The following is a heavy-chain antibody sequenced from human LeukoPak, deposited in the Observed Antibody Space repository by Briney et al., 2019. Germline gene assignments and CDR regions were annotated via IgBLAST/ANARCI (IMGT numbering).Heavy chain of an antibody. CDR2: IFTRGGT. V-gene: IGHV4-61*02. Sequence: SETLSLTCTGSGGSISSDGYYWTWLRQPAGKGLEWIGRIFTRGGTNYNPSLKSRVTMSVDTSKNQFSLRLRSVTAADTAVYYCAREESGGVLRGGSYTHYYYMDVWGKGTTVTISS. J-gene: IGHJ6*03. D-gene: IGHD1-26*01. CDR1: GGSISSDGYY. CDR3: AREESGGVLRGGSYTHYYYMDV.